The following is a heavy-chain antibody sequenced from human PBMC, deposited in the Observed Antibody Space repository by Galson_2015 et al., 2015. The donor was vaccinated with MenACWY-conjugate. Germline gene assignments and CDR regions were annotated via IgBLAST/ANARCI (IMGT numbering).Heavy chain of an antibody. D-gene: IGHD2-21*01. Sequence: SLRLSCAASGSTFSNAWMSWVRQAPGKGLEWVGRIKSTTDGGKTDYAAPVKGRFTISRDDSKNTLYLQMNSLKIEDTAVYYCTTHKDVSWGGLLFYFYIDVWGKGTTGTVS. V-gene: IGHV3-15*01. J-gene: IGHJ6*03. CDR2: IKSTTDGGKT. CDR1: GSTFSNAW. CDR3: TTHKDVSWGGLLFYFYIDV.